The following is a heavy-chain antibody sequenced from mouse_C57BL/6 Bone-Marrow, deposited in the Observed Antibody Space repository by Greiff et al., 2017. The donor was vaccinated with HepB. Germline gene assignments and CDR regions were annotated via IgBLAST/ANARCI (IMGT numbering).Heavy chain of an antibody. V-gene: IGHV14-4*01. J-gene: IGHJ2*01. CDR1: GFNIKDDY. CDR3: TRTGGDY. Sequence: VQLQQSGAELVRPGASVKLSCTASGFNIKDDYMHWVKQRPEQGLEWIGWIDPENGDTEYASKFQGKATITADTSSNTAYLQLSSLTSEDTAGYYCTRTGGDYWGQGTTLTVSS. CDR2: IDPENGDT.